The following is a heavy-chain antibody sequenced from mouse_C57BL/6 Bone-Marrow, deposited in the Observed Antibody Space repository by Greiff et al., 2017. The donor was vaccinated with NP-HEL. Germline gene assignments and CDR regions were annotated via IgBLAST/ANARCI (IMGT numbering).Heavy chain of an antibody. CDR3: ARRSSGYVYAMDY. CDR1: GFTFSSYA. V-gene: IGHV5-4*03. J-gene: IGHJ4*01. D-gene: IGHD3-2*02. CDR2: ISDGGSYT. Sequence: EVKVVESGGGLVKPGGSLKLSCAASGFTFSSYAMSWVRQTPEKRLEWVATISDGGSYTYYPDNVKGRFTISRDNAKNNLYLQMSHLKSEDTAMYYCARRSSGYVYAMDYWGQGTSVTVSS.